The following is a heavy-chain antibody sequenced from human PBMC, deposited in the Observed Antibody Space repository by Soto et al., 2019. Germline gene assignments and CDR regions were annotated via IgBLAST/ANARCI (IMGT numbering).Heavy chain of an antibody. Sequence: GGSLRLSCTASGFTFGDYAMSWFRQAPGKGLEWVGFIRSKAYGGTTEYAASVKGRFTISRDDSKSIAYLQMNSLKTEDTAVYYCTSAFDWLLYPPNDYWGQGTLVTVSS. CDR2: IRSKAYGGTT. CDR1: GFTFGDYA. CDR3: TSAFDWLLYPPNDY. V-gene: IGHV3-49*03. D-gene: IGHD3-9*01. J-gene: IGHJ4*02.